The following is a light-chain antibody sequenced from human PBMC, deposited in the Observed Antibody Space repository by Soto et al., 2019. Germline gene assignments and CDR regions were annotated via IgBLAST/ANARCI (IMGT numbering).Light chain of an antibody. CDR2: GAS. CDR3: QQYGSSPLVT. CDR1: MSVSSSY. Sequence: EIVLTQSPGTLSLSPGEGATLSCRARMSVSSSYLAWYQQKPGQAPRLLIYGASSRATGIPDRFSGSGSGTDFTLTISRREPEDFAVYYCQQYGSSPLVTFGQGTKLEIK. J-gene: IGKJ2*01. V-gene: IGKV3-20*01.